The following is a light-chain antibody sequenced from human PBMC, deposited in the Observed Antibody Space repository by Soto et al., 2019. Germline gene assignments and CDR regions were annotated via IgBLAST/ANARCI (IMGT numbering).Light chain of an antibody. CDR3: SSYTSSSTRV. Sequence: QSALTQPASVSASPGQSITISCTGTSSDVGGYNYVSCYQQHPGKSPKLMIYEVSNRPSGVSNRFSGSKSGNTASLTISGLQAEDEADYYCSSYTSSSTRVFGGGTKLTVL. CDR1: SSDVGGYNY. J-gene: IGLJ3*02. CDR2: EVS. V-gene: IGLV2-14*01.